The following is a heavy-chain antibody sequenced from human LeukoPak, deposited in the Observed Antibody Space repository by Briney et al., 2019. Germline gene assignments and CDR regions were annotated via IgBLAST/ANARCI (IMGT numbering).Heavy chain of an antibody. V-gene: IGHV3-66*04. CDR1: GFTVSSNY. J-gene: IGHJ4*02. CDR3: ARQGTTVTSFDY. CDR2: IYSGGST. D-gene: IGHD4-17*01. Sequence: GGSLRLSCAASGFTVSSNYMSWVRQAPGKGLEWVSVIYSGGSTYYADSVKGRFTISRDNSKNTLYLQMNSLRAEDTAVYYCARQGTTVTSFDYWGQETLVTVSS.